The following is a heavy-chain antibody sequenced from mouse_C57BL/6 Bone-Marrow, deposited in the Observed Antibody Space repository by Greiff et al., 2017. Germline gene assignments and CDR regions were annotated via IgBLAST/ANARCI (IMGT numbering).Heavy chain of an antibody. CDR1: GYTFTDYN. CDR2: INPNNGGT. J-gene: IGHJ4*01. V-gene: IGHV1-18*01. Sequence: EVKLMESGPELVKPGASVKIPCKASGYTFTDYNMDWVKQSHGKSLEWIGDINPNNGGTIYNQKFKGKATLTVDKSSSTAYMELRSLTSEDTAVYYCARVLYYYGSYYYAMDYWGQGTSVTVSS. D-gene: IGHD1-1*01. CDR3: ARVLYYYGSYYYAMDY.